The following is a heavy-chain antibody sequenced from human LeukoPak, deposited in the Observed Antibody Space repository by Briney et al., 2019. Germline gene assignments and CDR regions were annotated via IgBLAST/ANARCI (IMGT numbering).Heavy chain of an antibody. CDR3: ARQGRYSYGDYYYYYGMDV. J-gene: IGHJ6*02. CDR1: GYSFTSYW. D-gene: IGHD5-18*01. V-gene: IGHV5-51*01. CDR2: IYPGDSDT. Sequence: GESLKISCKGSGYSFTSYWIGWVRPMPGKGLEWMGIIYPGDSDTRYSPSFQGQVTISADKSISTAYLQWSSLKASDTAMYYCARQGRYSYGDYYYYYGMDVWGQGTTVTVSS.